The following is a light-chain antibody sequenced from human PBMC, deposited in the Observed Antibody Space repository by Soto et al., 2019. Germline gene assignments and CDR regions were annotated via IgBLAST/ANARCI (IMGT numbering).Light chain of an antibody. V-gene: IGKV3-15*01. Sequence: EIVTTQSPATLSASPGERATLSCRAGKGVTTNFAWYQQKSGQSPRFLIYDVSIRETGVPARFSATGSETEFTLTISGLKSEDSEVGVCQQYNNWTFSFGQGTRLEIK. CDR2: DVS. CDR1: KGVTTN. J-gene: IGKJ5*01. CDR3: QQYNNWTFS.